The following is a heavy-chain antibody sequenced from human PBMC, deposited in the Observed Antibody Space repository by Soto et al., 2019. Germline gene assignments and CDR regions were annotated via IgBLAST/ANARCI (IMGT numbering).Heavy chain of an antibody. V-gene: IGHV1-3*01. D-gene: IGHD3-16*01. CDR2: INAGNGNT. CDR1: GYTLTSYA. J-gene: IGHJ4*02. Sequence: ASVKVSCKASGYTLTSYAMHWGRQAPGQRLEWMGWINAGNGNTKYSQKFQGRVTITRDTSASTAYMELNSLRAEDTAVYYCARDPFGITSEGFGLERDFWGQGTLVTVSS. CDR3: ARDPFGITSEGFGLERDF.